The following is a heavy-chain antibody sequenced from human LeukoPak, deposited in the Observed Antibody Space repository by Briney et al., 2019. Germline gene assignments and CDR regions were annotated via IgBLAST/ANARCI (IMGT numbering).Heavy chain of an antibody. CDR3: AGDVMSTALDAFDV. Sequence: SETLSLTCTVSGGSIKSYYWNWIRQPPGKGLELIGYIYYSGSPTYNPSLKSRVTISVDTSKNQFSLQLSSVTAADTAVYYCAGDVMSTALDAFDVWGQGTVVTVSS. J-gene: IGHJ3*01. CDR1: GGSIKSYY. CDR2: IYYSGSP. D-gene: IGHD1-1*01. V-gene: IGHV4-59*01.